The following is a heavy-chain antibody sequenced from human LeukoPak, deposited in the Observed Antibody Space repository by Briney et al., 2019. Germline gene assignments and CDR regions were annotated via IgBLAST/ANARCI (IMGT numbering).Heavy chain of an antibody. J-gene: IGHJ6*02. V-gene: IGHV1-18*01. CDR2: ISAYNGNT. CDR1: GYTSTSYV. Sequence: ASVKVSCKASGYTSTSYVLSWVRPAPGQGLAWMGWISAYNGNTNYPQKLQGRVTMTTDTSTRTAYMELRSLRSDDTAVYYCARDQYSSGWYVSPYYYYGMDVWGQGTTITVSS. D-gene: IGHD6-19*01. CDR3: ARDQYSSGWYVSPYYYYGMDV.